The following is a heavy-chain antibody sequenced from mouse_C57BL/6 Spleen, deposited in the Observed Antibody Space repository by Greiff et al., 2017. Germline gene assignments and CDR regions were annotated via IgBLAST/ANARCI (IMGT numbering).Heavy chain of an antibody. CDR1: GYTFTSYW. Sequence: QVQLQQPGTELVKPGASVKLSCKASGYTFTSYWMHWVKQRPGQGLEWIGNINPSNGGTNYNEKFKSKATLTADKSSSTAYMQLSSLTYEDSAVYYCARDDGYSSYAMDYWGQGTSVTVSS. V-gene: IGHV1-53*01. J-gene: IGHJ4*01. CDR2: INPSNGGT. CDR3: ARDDGYSSYAMDY. D-gene: IGHD2-3*01.